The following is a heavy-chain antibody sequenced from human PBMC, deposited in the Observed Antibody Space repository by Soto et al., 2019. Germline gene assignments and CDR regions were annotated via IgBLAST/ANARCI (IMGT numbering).Heavy chain of an antibody. D-gene: IGHD1-26*01. V-gene: IGHV4-59*12. CDR1: GGSISSYY. Sequence: PSETLSLTCTVSGGSISSYYWSWIRQPPGKGLEWIGYIYYSGSTNYNPSLKSRVTISVDTSKNQFSLKVTSVTAAGTAVYYCARVYSGSYSDSWGQGTLVTVSS. CDR3: ARVYSGSYSDS. CDR2: IYYSGST. J-gene: IGHJ4*02.